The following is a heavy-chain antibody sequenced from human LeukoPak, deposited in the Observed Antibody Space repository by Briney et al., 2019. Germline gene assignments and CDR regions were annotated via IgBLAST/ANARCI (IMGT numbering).Heavy chain of an antibody. CDR2: LYTNGST. Sequence: SETLSLTCSVSGASISNYYWSWIRQPAGKGLEWIGRLYTNGSTNYNPSLKSRGTMSVDTSKNQFSLKLTSVTAADTAVYYCARYIWGSYPTFEDYWGQGSLVTVSS. CDR1: GASISNYY. J-gene: IGHJ4*02. V-gene: IGHV4-4*07. CDR3: ARYIWGSYPTFEDY. D-gene: IGHD3-16*02.